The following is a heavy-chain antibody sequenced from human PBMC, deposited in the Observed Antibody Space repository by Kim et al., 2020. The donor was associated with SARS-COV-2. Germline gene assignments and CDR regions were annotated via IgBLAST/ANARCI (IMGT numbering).Heavy chain of an antibody. CDR2: ISSSGSTI. CDR1: GFTFSDYY. D-gene: IGHD1-7*01. J-gene: IGHJ5*02. V-gene: IGHV3-11*01. CDR3: ARARAGARYNWNSLIRQDNWFDP. Sequence: GGSLRLSCAASGFTFSDYYMSWIRQAPGKGLEWVSYISSSGSTIYYADSVKGRFTISRDNAKNSLYLQMNSLRAEDTAVYYCARARAGARYNWNSLIRQDNWFDPWGQGTLVTVSS.